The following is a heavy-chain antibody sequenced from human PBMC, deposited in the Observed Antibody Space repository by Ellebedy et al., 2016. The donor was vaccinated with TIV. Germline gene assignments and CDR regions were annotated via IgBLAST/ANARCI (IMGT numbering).Heavy chain of an antibody. Sequence: AASVKVSCKASGYTFTTHGITWVRQAPGQGLESMGWISPYNGNTNYAQKVQGRVTMTADTSTSTAYMELRSLRSDDTAVYYCAGGGGDGLYISFDYWGQGTLVTVSS. J-gene: IGHJ4*02. D-gene: IGHD3-16*01. CDR2: ISPYNGNT. V-gene: IGHV1-18*01. CDR1: GYTFTTHG. CDR3: AGGGGDGLYISFDY.